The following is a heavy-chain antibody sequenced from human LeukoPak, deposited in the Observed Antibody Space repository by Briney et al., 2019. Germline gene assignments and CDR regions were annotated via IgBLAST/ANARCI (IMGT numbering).Heavy chain of an antibody. J-gene: IGHJ4*02. CDR3: ATLGYHLDS. V-gene: IGHV3-48*03. D-gene: IGHD3-22*01. Sequence: PGGSLRLSCAASGFDFSAYEMNWVRQAPGKGLEWVSYFAGSDTTTYYAGSVKGRFTISRDNAKNSLYLQMNSLRAEDTALYYCATLGYHLDSWGQGTLVTVSS. CDR2: FAGSDTTT. CDR1: GFDFSAYE.